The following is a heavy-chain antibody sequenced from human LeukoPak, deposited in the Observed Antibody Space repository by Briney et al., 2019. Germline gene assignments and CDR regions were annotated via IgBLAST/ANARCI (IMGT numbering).Heavy chain of an antibody. D-gene: IGHD4-17*01. Sequence: ASVKVSCKASGYTFTSYDINWVRQATGQGLEWMGWMNPNSGNTGYAQKFQGRVTITRNTSISTAYMELSSLRSEDSAVYYCARVPNRGDKFDPWGQGTLVTVSS. V-gene: IGHV1-8*03. CDR2: MNPNSGNT. CDR1: GYTFTSYD. J-gene: IGHJ5*02. CDR3: ARVPNRGDKFDP.